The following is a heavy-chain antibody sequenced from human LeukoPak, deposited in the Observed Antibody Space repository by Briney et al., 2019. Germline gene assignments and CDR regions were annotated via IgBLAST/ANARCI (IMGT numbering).Heavy chain of an antibody. J-gene: IGHJ3*02. D-gene: IGHD3-22*01. CDR2: IIPIFGTA. CDR1: GYTFTSYA. CDR3: ARPQGGVYYYDSSALDAFDI. V-gene: IGHV1-69*06. Sequence: ASVKVSCKASGYTFTSYAMNWVRQAPGQGLEWMGGIIPIFGTANYAQKFQGRVTITADKSTSTAYMELSSLRSEDTAVYYCARPQGGVYYYDSSALDAFDIWGQGTMVTVSS.